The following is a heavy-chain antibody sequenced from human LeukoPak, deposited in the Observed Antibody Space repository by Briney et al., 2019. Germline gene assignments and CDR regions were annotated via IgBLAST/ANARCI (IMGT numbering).Heavy chain of an antibody. D-gene: IGHD3/OR15-3a*01. V-gene: IGHV4-59*01. CDR2: IYYSGST. Sequence: SETLSLTCTVSGGSISSYYWSWIRQPPGKGLEWIGYIYYSGSTNYNPSLKGRVTISVDTSRNQFSLKLSSVTAADTAVYYCARGPWTGYFDYWGQGSLVTVPS. CDR1: GGSISSYY. J-gene: IGHJ4*02. CDR3: ARGPWTGYFDY.